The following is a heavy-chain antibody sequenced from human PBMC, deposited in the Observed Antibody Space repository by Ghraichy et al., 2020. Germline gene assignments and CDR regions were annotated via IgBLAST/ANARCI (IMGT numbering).Heavy chain of an antibody. CDR1: GFTFSDAW. J-gene: IGHJ4*02. V-gene: IGHV3-15*01. CDR2: IKSKTSGGTA. Sequence: ESLHISCTASGFTFSDAWMTWVRQAPGKGLECVGRIKSKTSGGTADYAAPVKDRFAISRDDSKNTLYLQLNSLKVEDTAVYYCTTTFSSGWYVYWGQGTLVSVSS. CDR3: TTTFSSGWYVY. D-gene: IGHD6-19*01.